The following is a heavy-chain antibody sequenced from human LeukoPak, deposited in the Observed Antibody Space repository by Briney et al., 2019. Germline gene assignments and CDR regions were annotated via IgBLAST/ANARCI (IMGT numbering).Heavy chain of an antibody. D-gene: IGHD6-13*01. CDR2: IVGSSST. J-gene: IGHJ4*02. CDR3: ARIGAGSSRDY. V-gene: IGHV3-21*01. Sequence: MPGGSLRLSCAASGFTFSNFAMTWVRQAPGKGLEWVSSIVGSSSTYYADSLKGRFTISRDNAKNSLYLQMNSLGAEDTAVYYCARIGAGSSRDYWGQGTLVTVSS. CDR1: GFTFSNFA.